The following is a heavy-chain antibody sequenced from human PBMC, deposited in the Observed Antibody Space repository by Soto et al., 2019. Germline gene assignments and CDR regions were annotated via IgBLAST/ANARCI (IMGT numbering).Heavy chain of an antibody. V-gene: IGHV1-69*12. D-gene: IGHD3-22*01. CDR3: ASRGERDYYDTSGYA. Sequence: QVQLVQSGAEVKKPGSSVKVSCKASGGTFSNYALSWVRQAPGQGLEWMGDIIPIFGTTNNAQKFQGRVTITADEATNTAYRELSSRRSEDTAVYYWASRGERDYYDTSGYAWGQGTLVTVSS. J-gene: IGHJ1*01. CDR1: GGTFSNYA. CDR2: IIPIFGTT.